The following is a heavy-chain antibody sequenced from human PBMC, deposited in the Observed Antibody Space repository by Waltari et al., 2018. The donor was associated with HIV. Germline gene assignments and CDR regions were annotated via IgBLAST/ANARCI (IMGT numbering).Heavy chain of an antibody. Sequence: EVQLVESGGGPVKPGGSLRLSCRASGFTFNSYSLNWVRQAPGKGLEGNSSISSSGTSTHYADSVKGRFTISRDNANKSVYLQMNSLRAEDTAVYYCARDSRDNSWSLNFFDPWGQGTLVTVSS. J-gene: IGHJ5*02. V-gene: IGHV3-21*01. CDR1: GFTFNSYS. D-gene: IGHD6-13*01. CDR3: ARDSRDNSWSLNFFDP. CDR2: ISSSGTST.